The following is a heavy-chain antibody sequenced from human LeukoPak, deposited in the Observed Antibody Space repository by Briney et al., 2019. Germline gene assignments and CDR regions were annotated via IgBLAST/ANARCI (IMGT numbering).Heavy chain of an antibody. Sequence: GRSLRLSCAASGFTFDDYAMHWVRQAPGKGLEWVSGISWNSGSIGYADSVKGRFTISRDNAKNSLYLQMNSLRAEDTALYCCAKDESPMGIAAADYWGQGTLLTVPS. D-gene: IGHD6-13*01. CDR1: GFTFDDYA. CDR2: ISWNSGSI. CDR3: AKDESPMGIAAADY. J-gene: IGHJ4*02. V-gene: IGHV3-9*01.